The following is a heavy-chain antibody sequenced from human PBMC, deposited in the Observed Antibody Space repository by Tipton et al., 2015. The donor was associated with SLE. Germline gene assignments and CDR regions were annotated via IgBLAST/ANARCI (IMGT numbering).Heavy chain of an antibody. CDR2: INPNSGGT. D-gene: IGHD2-15*01. Sequence: QSGAEVKKPGASVKVSCKASGYTFTGYYMHWVRQAPGQGLEWMGWINPNSGGTDYAQKFQGRVTMTRDTSISTAYMELTSLRSDATAVYCCVPSGSGASYFDCWGQGTLVTGSS. J-gene: IGHJ4*02. V-gene: IGHV1-2*02. CDR3: VPSGSGASYFDC. CDR1: GYTFTGYY.